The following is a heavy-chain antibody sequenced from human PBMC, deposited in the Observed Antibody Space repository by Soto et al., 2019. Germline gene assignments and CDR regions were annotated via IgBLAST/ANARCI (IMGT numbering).Heavy chain of an antibody. CDR3: SIHVSVSGYEYYFDQ. CDR2: IDYSGNT. CDR1: GGSIISSSYY. J-gene: IGHJ4*02. V-gene: IGHV4-39*01. D-gene: IGHD5-12*01. Sequence: QLQLQESGPGLVKPSETLSLTCTVSGGSIISSSYYWAWIRQPPGKGLEWLGNIDYSGNTYYNPSLERRVAISVDTSKNQFSLKLTSVPAVDTAVYYCSIHVSVSGYEYYFDQWGQGTLVTVSS.